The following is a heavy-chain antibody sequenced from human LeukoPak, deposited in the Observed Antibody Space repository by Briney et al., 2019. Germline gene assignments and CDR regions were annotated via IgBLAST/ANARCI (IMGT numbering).Heavy chain of an antibody. V-gene: IGHV3-7*01. CDR3: ARRGTTIFGVVIIPGYYYMDV. CDR1: GFTFSSYW. J-gene: IGHJ6*03. D-gene: IGHD3-3*01. CDR2: IKQDGSEK. Sequence: GGSLRLSCAASGFTFSSYWMSWVRQAPGKGLEWVANIKQDGSEKYYVDSVKGRFTISRDNAKNSLYLQMNSLRAEDTAVYYCARRGTTIFGVVIIPGYYYMDVWGKGTTVTVSS.